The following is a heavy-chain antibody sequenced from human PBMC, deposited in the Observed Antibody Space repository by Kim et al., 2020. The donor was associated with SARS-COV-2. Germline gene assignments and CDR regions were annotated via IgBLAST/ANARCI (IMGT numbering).Heavy chain of an antibody. CDR2: INQDEGDK. D-gene: IGHD1-26*01. J-gene: IGHJ6*01. CDR1: GFTFSHYC. Sequence: GGSLRISCFASGFTFSHYCMSWVRQAPGKGLEWVASINQDEGDKYYVDSVRGRFTVSRDNAKNSLYLEMRSLRVEDTARYYCARDMGGYYGFYYFGLDV. CDR3: ARDMGGYYGFYYFGLDV. V-gene: IGHV3-7*03.